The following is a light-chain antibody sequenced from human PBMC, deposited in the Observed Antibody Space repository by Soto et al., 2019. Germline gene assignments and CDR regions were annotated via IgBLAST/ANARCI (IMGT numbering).Light chain of an antibody. CDR3: QQYNNWPLT. CDR1: QSVSSSY. J-gene: IGKJ4*01. V-gene: IGKV3-15*01. Sequence: EIGLTQSPATLSLSPGERATLSCRASQSVSSSYLAWYQQKPGQAPRLLIYGASTRATGIPATFSGSGSGTEFTLTISSLQSEDFAVYYCQQYNNWPLTFGGGTKVDIK. CDR2: GAS.